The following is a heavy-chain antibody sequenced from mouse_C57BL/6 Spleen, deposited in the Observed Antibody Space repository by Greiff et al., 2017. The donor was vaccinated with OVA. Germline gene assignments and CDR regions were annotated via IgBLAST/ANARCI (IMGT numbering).Heavy chain of an antibody. D-gene: IGHD2-13*01. CDR2: ISSGGSYT. J-gene: IGHJ2*01. Sequence: EVKLVESGGDLVKPGGSLKLSCAASGFTFSSYGMSWVRQTPDKRLEWVATISSGGSYTYYPDSVKGRFTISRDNAKNTLYLQMSSLKSEDTAMYYCARQGDPLDYWGQGTTLTVSS. V-gene: IGHV5-6*01. CDR3: ARQGDPLDY. CDR1: GFTFSSYG.